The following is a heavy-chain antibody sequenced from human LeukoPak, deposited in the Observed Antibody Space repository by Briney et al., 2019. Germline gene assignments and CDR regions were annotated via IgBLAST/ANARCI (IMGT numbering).Heavy chain of an antibody. V-gene: IGHV3-48*01. CDR3: ARDRPRGVAAAGFDY. Sequence: GGSLRLSCAASGFTFSIYSMNWVRQAPGKGLEWVSYISSSSSTIYYADSVKGRFTISRDNAKNSLYLQMNSLRAEDTAVYYCARDRPRGVAAAGFDYWGQGTLVTVSS. J-gene: IGHJ4*02. D-gene: IGHD6-13*01. CDR1: GFTFSIYS. CDR2: ISSSSSTI.